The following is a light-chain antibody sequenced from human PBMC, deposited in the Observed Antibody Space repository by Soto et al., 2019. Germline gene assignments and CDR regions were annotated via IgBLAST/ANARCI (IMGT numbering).Light chain of an antibody. CDR3: SSYTTSSTLV. CDR2: EVS. J-gene: IGLJ1*01. V-gene: IGLV2-14*01. Sequence: QSALTQPASVSGSPGQSITISCTGTSSDVGGYNYVSWYQQHPGKAPKLMIYEVSNRPSGVSNRFSGSKSGNTASLTISGLQAEDEADYYCSSYTTSSTLVFRTGT. CDR1: SSDVGGYNY.